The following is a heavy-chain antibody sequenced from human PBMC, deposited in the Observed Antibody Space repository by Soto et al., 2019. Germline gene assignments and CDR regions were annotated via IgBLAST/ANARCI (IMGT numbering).Heavy chain of an antibody. CDR3: ARVSGPNSSGWSRILDY. J-gene: IGHJ4*02. CDR2: ISYDGSNK. CDR1: GFTFSSYA. D-gene: IGHD6-19*01. V-gene: IGHV3-30-3*01. Sequence: PGGSLRLSCAASGFTFSSYAMHWVSQAPGKGLEWVAVISYDGSNKYYADSVKGRFTISRDNSKNTLYLQMNSLRAEDTAVYYCARVSGPNSSGWSRILDYWGQGTLVTVSS.